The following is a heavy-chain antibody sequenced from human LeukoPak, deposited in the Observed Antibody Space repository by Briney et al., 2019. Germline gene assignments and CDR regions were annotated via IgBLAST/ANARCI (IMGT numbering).Heavy chain of an antibody. V-gene: IGHV3-66*01. Sequence: QAGGSLRLSCAASEFSVGSNYMTWVRQAPGKGLEWVSLIYSGGSTYYADSVKGRFTISRDNAKNSLYLQMNSLRAEDTAVYYCARDKDSSSWSGALYYYYMDVWGKGTTVTVSS. J-gene: IGHJ6*03. CDR1: EFSVGSNY. CDR3: ARDKDSSSWSGALYYYYMDV. CDR2: IYSGGST. D-gene: IGHD6-13*01.